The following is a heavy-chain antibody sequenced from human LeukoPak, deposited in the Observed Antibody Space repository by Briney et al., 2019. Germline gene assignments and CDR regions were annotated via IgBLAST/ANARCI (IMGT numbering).Heavy chain of an antibody. CDR1: GFTFSSYG. J-gene: IGHJ4*02. V-gene: IGHV3-30*18. Sequence: GGSLRLSCAASGFTFSSYGMHWVRQAPGKGLEWVAVISYDGRNKYYADSVKGRFTISRDNSKNTLYLQMNSLRAEDTAVYYCAKNPPRYSGYDSPDYWGQGTLVTVSS. D-gene: IGHD5-12*01. CDR3: AKNPPRYSGYDSPDY. CDR2: ISYDGRNK.